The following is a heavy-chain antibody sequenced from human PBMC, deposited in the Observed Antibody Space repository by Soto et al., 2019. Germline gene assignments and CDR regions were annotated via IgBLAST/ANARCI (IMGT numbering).Heavy chain of an antibody. CDR2: INAGNGNT. J-gene: IGHJ4*02. Sequence: GSSVKVSCKASGYTFTSYAMHWVRQAPGQRLEWMGWINAGNGNTKYSQKFQGRVTITRDTSAGTAYMELSSLRSEDTAVYYCARAGWYSGSYFGYWGQGTLVTVSS. V-gene: IGHV1-3*01. CDR3: ARAGWYSGSYFGY. CDR1: GYTFTSYA. D-gene: IGHD1-26*01.